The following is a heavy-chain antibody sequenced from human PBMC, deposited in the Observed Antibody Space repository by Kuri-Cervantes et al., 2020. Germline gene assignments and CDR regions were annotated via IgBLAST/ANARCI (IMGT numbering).Heavy chain of an antibody. CDR2: IYHSGST. J-gene: IGHJ4*02. CDR3: ARDRDIGYCSGGSCYYFDY. D-gene: IGHD2-15*01. V-gene: IGHV4-30-2*01. Sequence: SQTLSLTCAVSGGSISSGGYSWSWIRQPPGKGLEWIGYIYHSGSTYYNPSLKSRVTISVDRSKNQFSLKLSSVTAADTAVYYCARDRDIGYCSGGSCYYFDYWGQGTLVTVSS. CDR1: GGSISSGGYS.